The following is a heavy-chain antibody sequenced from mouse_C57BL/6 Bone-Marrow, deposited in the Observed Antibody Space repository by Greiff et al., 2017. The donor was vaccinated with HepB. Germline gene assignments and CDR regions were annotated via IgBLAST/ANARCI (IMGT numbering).Heavy chain of an antibody. CDR2: ISYDGSN. J-gene: IGHJ1*03. V-gene: IGHV3-6*01. CDR3: ARDYYYGSRTYWYFDV. CDR1: GYSITSGYY. D-gene: IGHD1-1*01. Sequence: VQLQQSGPGLVKPSQSLSLTCSVTGYSITSGYYWNWIRQFPGNKLEWMGYISYDGSNNYNPSLKNRISITRDTSKNQFFLKLNSVTTEDTATYYCARDYYYGSRTYWYFDVWGTGTTVTVSS.